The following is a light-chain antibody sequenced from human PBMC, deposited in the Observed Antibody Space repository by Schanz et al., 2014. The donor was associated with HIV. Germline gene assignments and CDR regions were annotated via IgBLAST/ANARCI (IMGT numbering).Light chain of an antibody. CDR1: QSVSTD. CDR3: QQYGSSPT. CDR2: DAS. Sequence: EIVLTQSPGTLSLSPGERATLSCRASQSVSTDLAWYQQKPGQAPRLLIYDASKRATGIPARFSGSGSGTDFTLTISSLEPEDFAVYYCQQYGSSPTFGQGTRVEIK. V-gene: IGKV3-11*01. J-gene: IGKJ1*01.